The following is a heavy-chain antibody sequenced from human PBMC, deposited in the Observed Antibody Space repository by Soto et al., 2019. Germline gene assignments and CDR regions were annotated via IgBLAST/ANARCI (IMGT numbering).Heavy chain of an antibody. CDR1: GYTFSTYW. Sequence: GESLKISCKGSGYTFSTYWIAWVRQVPGKGLEWMGIIYPGDSDTKYSPAFQGQVTISADKSINTAYLQWTSLEASDTAMYYCGRKFATEFFDSWGQGTLVTVSS. CDR2: IYPGDSDT. J-gene: IGHJ4*02. CDR3: GRKFATEFFDS. V-gene: IGHV5-51*01. D-gene: IGHD4-17*01.